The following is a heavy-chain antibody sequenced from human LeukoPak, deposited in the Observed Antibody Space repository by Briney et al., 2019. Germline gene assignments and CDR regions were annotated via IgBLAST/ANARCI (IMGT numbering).Heavy chain of an antibody. CDR1: GFTFSNYA. CDR3: AKDRYSNYGNWFDP. J-gene: IGHJ5*02. D-gene: IGHD4-11*01. V-gene: IGHV3-23*01. Sequence: PGGSLRLSCAASGFTFSNYAMNWVRQAPGKGLEWVSGISGSGGSTYYADSVKGRFNISRDNSKNTLYLQMISLRAEDTAVYYCAKDRYSNYGNWFDPWGQGTLVTVFS. CDR2: ISGSGGST.